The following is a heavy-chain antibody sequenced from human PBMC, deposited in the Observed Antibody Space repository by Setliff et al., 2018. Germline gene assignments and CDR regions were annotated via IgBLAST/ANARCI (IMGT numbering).Heavy chain of an antibody. CDR1: GGSVNSGYDN. D-gene: IGHD6-19*01. CDR3: ARATSGWYSAYYYYMDV. Sequence: PSETLSLTCTVSGGSVNSGYDNWNWLRQPAGKGLEWIGNINRRGSTNFTPSLKSRVTISLDTSKNQFSLNLTSVTAADTAVYYCARATSGWYSAYYYYMDVWGKGTTVTSP. J-gene: IGHJ6*03. V-gene: IGHV4-61*09. CDR2: INRRGST.